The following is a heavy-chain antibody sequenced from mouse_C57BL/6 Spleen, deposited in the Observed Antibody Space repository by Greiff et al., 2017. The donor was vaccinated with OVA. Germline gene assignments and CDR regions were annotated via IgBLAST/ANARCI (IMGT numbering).Heavy chain of an antibody. CDR2: IWSGGST. CDR1: GFSLTSYG. V-gene: IGHV2-2*01. D-gene: IGHD3-3*01. J-gene: IGHJ4*01. CDR3: ARTDPGRYYAMDY. Sequence: QVQLQQSGPGLVQPSQSLSITCTVSGFSLTSYGVHWVRQSPGKGLEWLGVIWSGGSTDYNAAFISRLSISKDNSTSQVFFKMNSLQADDTAIYYCARTDPGRYYAMDYWGQGTSVTVSS.